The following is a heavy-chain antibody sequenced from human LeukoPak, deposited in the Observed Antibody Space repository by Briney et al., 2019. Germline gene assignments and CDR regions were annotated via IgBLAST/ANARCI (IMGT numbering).Heavy chain of an antibody. J-gene: IGHJ4*02. CDR2: IKQDGREK. CDR1: GFTFSSYW. D-gene: IGHD3-22*01. CDR3: ARAYGYYDSSGYRN. V-gene: IGHV3-7*01. Sequence: PGGSLRLSCAASGFTFSSYWMSWVRQAPGKGLEWVANIKQDGREKYYVDSVKGRFTISRDNAKNSLYLQMNSLRAEDTAVYYCARAYGYYDSSGYRNWGQGTLVTVSS.